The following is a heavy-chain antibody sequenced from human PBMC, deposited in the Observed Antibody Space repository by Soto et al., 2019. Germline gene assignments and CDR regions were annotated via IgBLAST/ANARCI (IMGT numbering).Heavy chain of an antibody. CDR1: GGSIRSGGYY. CDR3: ARSYDSSYVYGY. D-gene: IGHD4-4*01. J-gene: IGHJ4*02. V-gene: IGHV4-31*03. Sequence: QVQLQESGPGLVKPSQTLSLTCTVSGGSIRSGGYYWSWIRQHPGTGLEWIGNIFYTGSTYYNPYFKSRVTVSVDTSKNQFSLNLSSETAADTAVYFCARSYDSSYVYGYWGQGTLVTVSS. CDR2: IFYTGST.